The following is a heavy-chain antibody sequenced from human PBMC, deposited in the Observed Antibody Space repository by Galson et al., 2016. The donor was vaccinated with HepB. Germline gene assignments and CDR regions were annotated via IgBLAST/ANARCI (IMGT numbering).Heavy chain of an antibody. CDR3: VRDHSVVPTTAYNWFDT. Sequence: SLRLSCAASGFAFSSHWMHWVRQAPGKGLVWVSRINSDGTISNYADSVKGRFTLSRDNAKNTLYLQMNSLRAEDTAVYFCVRDHSVVPTTAYNWFDTWGRGTLVTVSS. J-gene: IGHJ5*02. V-gene: IGHV3-74*01. D-gene: IGHD4-23*01. CDR2: INSDGTIS. CDR1: GFAFSSHW.